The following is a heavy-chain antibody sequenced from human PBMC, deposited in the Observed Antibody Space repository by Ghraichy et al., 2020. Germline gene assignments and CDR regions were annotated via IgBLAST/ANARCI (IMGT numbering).Heavy chain of an antibody. D-gene: IGHD1-14*01. J-gene: IGHJ4*02. CDR3: ARNGDKEGRIRTTDY. Sequence: ASVKVSCKTSGYTFSGYNIHWVRQAPGQGLEWMGWLNPQTGGTNYAQVLQGRVTMTRDTSISTAYMELSRLTSDDTAVYYCARNGDKEGRIRTTDYWGQGTLVTVSS. CDR2: LNPQTGGT. CDR1: GYTFSGYN. V-gene: IGHV1-2*02.